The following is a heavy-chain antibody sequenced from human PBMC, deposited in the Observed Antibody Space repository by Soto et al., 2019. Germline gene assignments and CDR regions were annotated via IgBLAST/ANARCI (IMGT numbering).Heavy chain of an antibody. CDR1: GFDFNNYG. Sequence: TGGSLRLSCAVSGFDFNNYGINWFRQPPGKGLEWVSSVSKSGYTYYSDSVKGRFTISRDNAKNSVSLQMNSLRAEDTAVYYCAREDSIIIPPVSDFWGQGALVTVSS. CDR2: VSKSGYT. D-gene: IGHD2-2*01. V-gene: IGHV3-21*01. CDR3: AREDSIIIPPVSDF. J-gene: IGHJ4*02.